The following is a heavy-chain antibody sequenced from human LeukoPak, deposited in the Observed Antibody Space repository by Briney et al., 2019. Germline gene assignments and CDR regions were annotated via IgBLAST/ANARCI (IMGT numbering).Heavy chain of an antibody. CDR1: SESFSGYF. CDR3: ARTGHGSGSYNWFDP. V-gene: IGHV4-34*01. D-gene: IGHD3-10*01. Sequence: SETLSLTCAIYSESFSGYFWSWIRQPPGKGLEWIGEINYSGSTNYNPSLKSRVTISVDTSKNQFSLKLSSVTAADTAVYYCARTGHGSGSYNWFDPWGQGTPVTVSS. J-gene: IGHJ5*02. CDR2: INYSGST.